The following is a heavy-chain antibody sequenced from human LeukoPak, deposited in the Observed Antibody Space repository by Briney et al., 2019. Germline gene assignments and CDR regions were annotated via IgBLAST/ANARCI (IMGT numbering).Heavy chain of an antibody. J-gene: IGHJ4*02. CDR2: IDWNGSST. V-gene: IGHV3-20*04. CDR1: GFTFDDYG. Sequence: PGGSLRLSCAASGFTFDDYGMSWVRQAPGKGLEWVSSIDWNGSSTGYADSVKGRFTISRDNAKNSLYLQMNSLRAEDTALYYCVRDADYYFDQWGQGTLVTVSS. CDR3: VRDADYYFDQ.